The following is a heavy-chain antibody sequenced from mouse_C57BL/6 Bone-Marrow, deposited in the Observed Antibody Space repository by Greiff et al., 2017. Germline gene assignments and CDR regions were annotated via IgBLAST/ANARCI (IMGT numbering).Heavy chain of an antibody. J-gene: IGHJ3*01. V-gene: IGHV1-78*01. D-gene: IGHD2-4*01. CDR1: GYTFTAYT. Sequence: QVQLQQSDAELVKPGASVKISCKASGYTFTAYTIHWMKQRPEQGLEWIGYIYPRDGSTKYNEKFKGKATLTADKSSSTAYMQLNSLTSEDSAVYFCARERLRGGFDYWGQGTLVPVSA. CDR2: IYPRDGST. CDR3: ARERLRGGFDY.